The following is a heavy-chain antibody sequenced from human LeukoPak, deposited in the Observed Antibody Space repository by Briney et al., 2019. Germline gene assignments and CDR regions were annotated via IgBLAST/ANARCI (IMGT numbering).Heavy chain of an antibody. CDR1: GFTVSSNY. CDR3: AAGDGYSYELDY. V-gene: IGHV3-53*01. D-gene: IGHD5-18*01. Sequence: PGGSLRLSCAAFGFTVSSNYMSWVRQAPGKGLEWVSVIYSGGSTYYADSVKGRFTISRDNSKNTLYLQMNSLRAEDTAVYYCAAGDGYSYELDYWGQGTLVTVSS. J-gene: IGHJ4*02. CDR2: IYSGGST.